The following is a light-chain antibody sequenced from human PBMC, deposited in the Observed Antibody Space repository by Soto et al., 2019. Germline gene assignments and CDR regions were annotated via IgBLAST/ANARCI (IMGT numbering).Light chain of an antibody. CDR1: QGISSA. CDR2: AAS. V-gene: IGKV1-13*02. CDR3: QQFKSYLT. Sequence: AIQLTQSPSSLSASVGDRVTITCRASQGISSALAWYQQKPGKAPKLLVYAASSLESGVPSRFSGSGSGTDFTLTISSLQPEDFATYYCQQFKSYLTFGGGTKVDIK. J-gene: IGKJ4*01.